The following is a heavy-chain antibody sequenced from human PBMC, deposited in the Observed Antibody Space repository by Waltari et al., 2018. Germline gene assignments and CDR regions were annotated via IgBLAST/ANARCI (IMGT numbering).Heavy chain of an antibody. J-gene: IGHJ4*02. CDR2: IYHSGST. CDR3: AAYLPDWGRGRDY. D-gene: IGHD7-27*01. Sequence: QVQLQESGPGLLKPSETLSLTCAVSGHSISSTYYWGWIRQSPGKGLEWIANIYHSGSTYYNPSLKSRVTISLDTSKNRFSLNLRSVTAADTAVYYCAAYLPDWGRGRDYWGQGTLVTVSS. CDR1: GHSISSTYY. V-gene: IGHV4-38-2*01.